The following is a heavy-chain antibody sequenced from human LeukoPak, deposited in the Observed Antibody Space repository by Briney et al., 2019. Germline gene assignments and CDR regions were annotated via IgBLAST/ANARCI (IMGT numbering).Heavy chain of an antibody. J-gene: IGHJ4*02. V-gene: IGHV3-30*02. CDR3: TRKGGYRLLDY. D-gene: IGHD5-12*01. CDR2: IRYDGSNE. Sequence: GGSLRLSCAASGFTFSSYGMHWVRQAPGKGLEWVSFIRYDGSNEYYADSVRGRFTISRDNSKNTLYLQMNSLRAEDTAVYYCTRKGGYRLLDYWGQGTLVTVSS. CDR1: GFTFSSYG.